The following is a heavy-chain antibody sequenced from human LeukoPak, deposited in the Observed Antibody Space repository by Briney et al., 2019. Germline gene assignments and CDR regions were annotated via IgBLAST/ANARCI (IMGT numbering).Heavy chain of an antibody. CDR2: IKKDGSET. D-gene: IGHD5-12*01. J-gene: IGHJ4*02. CDR1: GFTFKTSG. V-gene: IGHV3-7*03. Sequence: GGSLRLSCAASGFTFKTSGMSWVRQVPGKGLEWVANIKKDGSETYYVDSVKGRFTISRDNAKNSLYLQMNSLRAEDTAMYYCARGRYSGTTYYFDYWGQGTLVTVSS. CDR3: ARGRYSGTTYYFDY.